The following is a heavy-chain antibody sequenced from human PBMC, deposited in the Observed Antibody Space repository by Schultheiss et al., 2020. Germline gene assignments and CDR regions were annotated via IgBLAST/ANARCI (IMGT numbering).Heavy chain of an antibody. CDR1: GFTFSSYG. D-gene: IGHD3-3*01. Sequence: GESLKISCAASGFTFSSYGMHWVRQAPGKGLEWVAVISYDGSNKYYADSVKGRFTISRDNSKNTLYLQMNSLRAEDTAVYYCAKSYDFWKGYFDYWGQGTLVTVSS. CDR3: AKSYDFWKGYFDY. V-gene: IGHV3-30*18. J-gene: IGHJ4*02. CDR2: ISYDGSNK.